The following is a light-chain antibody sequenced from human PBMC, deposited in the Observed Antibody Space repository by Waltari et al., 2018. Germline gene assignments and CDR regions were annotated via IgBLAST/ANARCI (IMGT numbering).Light chain of an antibody. V-gene: IGKV1-39*01. CDR3: QQSYNTPRT. CDR2: AAS. J-gene: IGKJ1*01. CDR1: QTISSY. Sequence: DIQMTQSPSSLSASVGDRVTITCRASQTISSYLSWYQQKPGKAPNLLIYAASSLQSGVPSRFSVSGSGTDFTLTISSLQPEDFATYYCQQSYNTPRTFGQGTKVEVK.